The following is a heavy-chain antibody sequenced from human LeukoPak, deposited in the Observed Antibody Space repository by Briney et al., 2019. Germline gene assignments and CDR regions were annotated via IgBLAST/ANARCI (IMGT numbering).Heavy chain of an antibody. CDR1: GGSISSSSYY. CDR3: ARLNGTTGTTDYYYGMDV. CDR2: IYYSGST. J-gene: IGHJ6*02. Sequence: SETLSLTCTVSGGSISSSSYYWGWIRQPPGKGLEWIGSIYYSGSTYYNPSLKSRVTISVDTSKNQFSLKLSSVTAADTAVYYCARLNGTTGTTDYYYGMDVWGQGTSVTVSS. D-gene: IGHD1-1*01. V-gene: IGHV4-39*01.